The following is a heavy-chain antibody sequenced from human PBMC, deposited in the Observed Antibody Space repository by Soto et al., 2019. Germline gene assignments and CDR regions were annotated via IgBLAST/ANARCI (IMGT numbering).Heavy chain of an antibody. CDR2: IYSGGGT. V-gene: IGHV3-53*01. Sequence: VQLVESGGGLIQPGGSPRLSCAASGFSVRGSYMYWVRQAPGKGLEWVSVIYSGGGTDYAASVKGRFTISSDNSKNILYLQMNSLRAEDTAVYYCARVTTTLVDHFDYWGQGTPVTVSS. CDR1: GFSVRGSY. D-gene: IGHD4-4*01. CDR3: ARVTTTLVDHFDY. J-gene: IGHJ4*02.